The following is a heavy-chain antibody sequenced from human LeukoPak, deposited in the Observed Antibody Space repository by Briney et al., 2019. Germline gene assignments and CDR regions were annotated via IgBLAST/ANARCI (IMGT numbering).Heavy chain of an antibody. CDR3: ARLSSAAAGTFWFDP. Sequence: SETLSLTCTVSGGSISSSSYYWGWIRQPPGKGLEWIGSIYYSGSTYYNPSLKSRVTISVDTSKNQFSLKLSSVTAADTAVYYCARLSSAAAGTFWFDPWGQGTLVTVSS. V-gene: IGHV4-39*01. J-gene: IGHJ5*02. CDR1: GGSISSSSYY. CDR2: IYYSGST. D-gene: IGHD6-13*01.